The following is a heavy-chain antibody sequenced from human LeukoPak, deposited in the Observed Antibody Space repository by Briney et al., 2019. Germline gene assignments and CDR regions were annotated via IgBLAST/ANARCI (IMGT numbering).Heavy chain of an antibody. CDR1: GGSISSSSYY. D-gene: IGHD2-15*01. CDR3: ARVVPSYYYYYMDV. V-gene: IGHV4-39*01. CDR2: IYYSGST. Sequence: SETLPLTCTVSGGSISSSSYYWGWIRQPPGKGLEWIGSIYYSGSTYYNPSLKSRVTISVDTSKNQFSLKLSSVTAADTAVYYCARVVPSYYYYYMDVWGKGTTVTVSS. J-gene: IGHJ6*03.